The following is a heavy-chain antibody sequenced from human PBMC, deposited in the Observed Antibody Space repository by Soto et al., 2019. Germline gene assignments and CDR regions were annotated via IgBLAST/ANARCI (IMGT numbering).Heavy chain of an antibody. CDR1: GFTFTRYS. J-gene: IGHJ4*02. CDR3: ARESEDLTSNFDY. CDR2: ISSTTNYI. Sequence: GGSLRLSCAASGFTFTRYSMNSVRQAPGKGLEWVSSISSTTNYIYYGDSMKGRFTISRDNAKNPLYLEMNSLRAEDTAVYYCARESEDLTSNFDYWGQGTLVTVSS. V-gene: IGHV3-21*06.